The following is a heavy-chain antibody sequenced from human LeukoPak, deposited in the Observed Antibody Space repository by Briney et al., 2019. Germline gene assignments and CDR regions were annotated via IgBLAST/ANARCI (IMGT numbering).Heavy chain of an antibody. V-gene: IGHV1-69*13. D-gene: IGHD5-18*01. J-gene: IGHJ4*02. CDR2: IIPIFGTA. CDR1: GGTFSSYA. Sequence: GASVEVSCKASGGTFSSYAISWVRQAPGQGLEWMGGIIPIFGTANYAQKFQGRVTITADESTSTAYMELSSLRSEDTAVYYCARGTRTAMVPDFDYWGQGTLVTVSS. CDR3: ARGTRTAMVPDFDY.